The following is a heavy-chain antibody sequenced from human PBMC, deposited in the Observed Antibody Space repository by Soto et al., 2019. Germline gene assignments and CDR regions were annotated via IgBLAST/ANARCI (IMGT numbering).Heavy chain of an antibody. V-gene: IGHV3-30*02. CDR3: ARDRLVGASAFDY. D-gene: IGHD1-26*01. CDR1: GFTFSSSG. J-gene: IGHJ4*02. Sequence: PGGSLRLSCAASGFTFSSSGMHWVRQAPGKGLEWVALILYDGSNKYYADSVKGRFTVSRDNSKNTLYLLMNSLRAEYTAVYYCARDRLVGASAFDYWGQGTLVTVSS. CDR2: ILYDGSNK.